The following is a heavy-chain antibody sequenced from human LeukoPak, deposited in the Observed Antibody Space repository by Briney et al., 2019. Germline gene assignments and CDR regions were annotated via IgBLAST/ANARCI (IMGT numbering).Heavy chain of an antibody. Sequence: GRSLRLSCAASGFTFDDYAMHWVRQAPGKGLEWVSGISWNSGSIGYADSVKGRFTISRDNAKNSLYLQVNSLRAEDTALYYCAKDISFYDSSGFDAFDIWGQGTMVTVSS. V-gene: IGHV3-9*01. CDR2: ISWNSGSI. J-gene: IGHJ3*02. CDR1: GFTFDDYA. D-gene: IGHD3-22*01. CDR3: AKDISFYDSSGFDAFDI.